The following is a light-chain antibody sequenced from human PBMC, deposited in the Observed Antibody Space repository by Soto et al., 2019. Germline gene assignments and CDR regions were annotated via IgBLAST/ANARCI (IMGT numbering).Light chain of an antibody. Sequence: DIQMTQSPSSLSASVGGRVTITCQASQDISNYLSWYQYKPGKAPKLLIYDASNLEKGVPSRFSGSGSGKHFTLTISSLQPEDIATYYCQQYDILPRTFGQGTRVEIK. J-gene: IGKJ1*01. CDR2: DAS. CDR1: QDISNY. CDR3: QQYDILPRT. V-gene: IGKV1-33*01.